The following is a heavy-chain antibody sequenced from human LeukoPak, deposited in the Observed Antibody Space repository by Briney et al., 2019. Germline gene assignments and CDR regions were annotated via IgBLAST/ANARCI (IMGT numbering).Heavy chain of an antibody. D-gene: IGHD1-26*01. J-gene: IGHJ4*02. CDR2: IYSGGST. Sequence: GGSLRLSCAASGFTVSSNYMSWVRQAPGKGLEWVSVIYSGGSTHYADSVKGRFTISRDNSKNTLYLQMNSLRAEDTAVYYCASSIVGAPRSYYFDYWGQGTLVTVSS. CDR1: GFTVSSNY. CDR3: ASSIVGAPRSYYFDY. V-gene: IGHV3-66*01.